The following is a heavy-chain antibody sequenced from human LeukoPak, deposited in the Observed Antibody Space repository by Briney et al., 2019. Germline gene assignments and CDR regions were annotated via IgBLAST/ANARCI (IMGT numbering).Heavy chain of an antibody. D-gene: IGHD6-19*01. CDR1: GYSFTSYW. CDR2: TYPGNPDT. V-gene: IGHV5-51*01. Sequence: GESLKISCKGSGYSFTSYWIGWVRQMPGKGLEWMGITYPGNPDTRYGPSFQGQVTISADKSISTAYLQWSSLKASDTAMYYCARGAGYSSGWYFPTVDWFDPWGQGTLVTVSS. J-gene: IGHJ5*02. CDR3: ARGAGYSSGWYFPTVDWFDP.